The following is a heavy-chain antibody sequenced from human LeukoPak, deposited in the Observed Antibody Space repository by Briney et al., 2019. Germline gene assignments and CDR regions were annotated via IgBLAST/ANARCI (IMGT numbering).Heavy chain of an antibody. CDR1: GYTFSNYT. J-gene: IGHJ5*02. V-gene: IGHV1-3*01. CDR2: INAANGNT. CDR3: ARNRLPWFGEYAS. Sequence: GASVKVSCKASGYTFSNYTMHWVRQAPGQRLEWMGWINAANGNTKYSRKFQDRVTIARDTSASTAYMELGSLTSEDTAVYYCARNRLPWFGEYASWGQGTLVTVPS. D-gene: IGHD3-10*01.